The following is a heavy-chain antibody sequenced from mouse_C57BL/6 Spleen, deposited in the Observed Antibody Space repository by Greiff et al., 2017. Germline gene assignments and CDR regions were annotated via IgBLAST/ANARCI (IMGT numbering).Heavy chain of an antibody. CDR3: TREGGTGGYAMDY. CDR1: GYTFTDYE. V-gene: IGHV1-15*01. Sequence: LVESGAELVRPGASVTLSCKASGYTFTDYEMHWVKQTPVHGLEWIGAIDPETGGTAYNQKFKGKAILTADKSSSTAYMELRSLTSEDSAVYYCTREGGTGGYAMDYWGQGTSVTVSS. CDR2: IDPETGGT. J-gene: IGHJ4*01. D-gene: IGHD4-1*01.